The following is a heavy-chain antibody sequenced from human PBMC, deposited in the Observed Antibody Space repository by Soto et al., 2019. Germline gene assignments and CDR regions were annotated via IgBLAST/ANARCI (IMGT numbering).Heavy chain of an antibody. CDR1: GFTFSDYY. J-gene: IGHJ4*02. CDR3: ARGRGAAADYFDF. Sequence: QVQLVESGGGLVKPGGSLRLSCAVSGFTFSDYYMTWIRQAPGTGLEWVSHISSSTSHTNYADSVKGRFTISRDNAKNSLFLQMNSLRAEDTAVYYCARGRGAAADYFDFWGQGTLVTVSS. CDR2: ISSSTSHT. D-gene: IGHD6-13*01. V-gene: IGHV3-11*05.